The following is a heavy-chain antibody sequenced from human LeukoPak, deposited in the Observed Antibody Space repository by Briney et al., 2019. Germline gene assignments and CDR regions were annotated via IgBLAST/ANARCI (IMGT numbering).Heavy chain of an antibody. V-gene: IGHV4-59*01. CDR2: IYYSGST. CDR3: ARSNTMVRGVGRNYGMDV. Sequence: SETLSLTCTVSGGSISSYYWSWIRQPPGKGLEWIGYIYYSGSTNYNPSLKSRVTISVDTSKNQFSLKLSSVTAADTAVYYCARSNTMVRGVGRNYGMDVWGQGTTVTVSS. CDR1: GGSISSYY. D-gene: IGHD3-10*01. J-gene: IGHJ6*02.